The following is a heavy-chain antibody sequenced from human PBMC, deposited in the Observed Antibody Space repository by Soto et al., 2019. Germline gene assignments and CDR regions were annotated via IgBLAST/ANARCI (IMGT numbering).Heavy chain of an antibody. V-gene: IGHV3-23*01. J-gene: IGHJ5*02. D-gene: IGHD1-26*01. CDR2: ISGSGGST. Sequence: GSLRLSCAASGFTFSSYAMSWVRQAPGKGLEWVSAISGSGGSTYYADSVKGRFTISRDNSKNTLYLQMNSLGAEDTAVYYCARGSVVGATTSWFDPWGQGTLVT. CDR3: ARGSVVGATTSWFDP. CDR1: GFTFSSYA.